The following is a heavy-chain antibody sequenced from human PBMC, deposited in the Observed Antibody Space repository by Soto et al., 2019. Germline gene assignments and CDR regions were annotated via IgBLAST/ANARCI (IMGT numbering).Heavy chain of an antibody. CDR2: IYYSGST. D-gene: IGHD6-13*01. V-gene: IGHV4-39*01. J-gene: IGHJ5*02. CDR1: GGSISSSSYY. CDR3: ARGGDSSSWYFESWFDP. Sequence: VSGGSISSSSYYWGWIRQPPGKGLEWIGSIYYSGSTYYNPSLKSRVTISVDTSKNQFSLKLSSVTAADTAVYYCARGGDSSSWYFESWFDPWGQGTLVTVSS.